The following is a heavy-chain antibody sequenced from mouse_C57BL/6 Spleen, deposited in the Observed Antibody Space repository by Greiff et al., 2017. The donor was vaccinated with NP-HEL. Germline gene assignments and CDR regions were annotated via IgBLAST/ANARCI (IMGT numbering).Heavy chain of an antibody. V-gene: IGHV2-6*01. CDR2: IWGVGST. J-gene: IGHJ4*01. CDR1: GFSLTSYG. CDR3: ASDNGYYAMDY. Sequence: VKLMESGPGLVAPSQSLSITCTVSGFSLTSYGVDWVRQSPGKGLEWLGVIWGVGSTNYNSALKSRLSISKDNSKSQVFLKMNSLQTDDTAMYNCASDNGYYAMDYWGQGTSVTVSS.